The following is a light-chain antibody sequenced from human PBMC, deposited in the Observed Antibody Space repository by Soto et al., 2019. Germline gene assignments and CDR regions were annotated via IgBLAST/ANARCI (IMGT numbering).Light chain of an antibody. V-gene: IGKV3-20*01. Sequence: EIALTQSSDTLSLSPGERATLSCRASQSVSSNYLAWYQQKPGQAPSLLIYGASSRATGIPDRFSGSGSGTDFTLIISRLEPEDFAVYYCQQYATSPWTFGQGTKVEIK. J-gene: IGKJ1*01. CDR1: QSVSSNY. CDR2: GAS. CDR3: QQYATSPWT.